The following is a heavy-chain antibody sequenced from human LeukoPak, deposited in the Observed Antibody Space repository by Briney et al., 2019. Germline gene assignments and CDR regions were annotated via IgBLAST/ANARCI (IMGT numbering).Heavy chain of an antibody. J-gene: IGHJ4*02. V-gene: IGHV3-21*01. CDR3: ARGGRDTIFGVVTPSPFDY. Sequence: GGSLRLSCAASGFTFSSYSMNWVRQAPGKGLEWVSSISSSSSYIYYAGSVKVRFTISRDNAKNSLYLQMNSLRAEDTAVYYCARGGRDTIFGVVTPSPFDYWGQGTLVTVSS. D-gene: IGHD3-3*01. CDR1: GFTFSSYS. CDR2: ISSSSSYI.